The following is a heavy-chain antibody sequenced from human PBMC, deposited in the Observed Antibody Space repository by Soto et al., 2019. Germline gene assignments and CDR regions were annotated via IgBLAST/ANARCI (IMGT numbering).Heavy chain of an antibody. V-gene: IGHV3-48*01. CDR2: ISSSSSTI. Sequence: GGSLRLSCAASGFTFSSYSVNWVRQAPGKGLEWVSYISSSSSTIYYADSVKGRFTISRDNAKNSLYLQMNSLRAEDTAVYYCARDRGDMITENDAFDIWGQGTMVTVSS. CDR1: GFTFSSYS. CDR3: ARDRGDMITENDAFDI. D-gene: IGHD3-16*01. J-gene: IGHJ3*02.